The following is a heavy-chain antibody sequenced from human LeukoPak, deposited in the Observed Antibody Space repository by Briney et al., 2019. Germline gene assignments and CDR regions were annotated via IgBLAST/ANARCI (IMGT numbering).Heavy chain of an antibody. Sequence: GGSLRLSCAASGFTFSSYWMHWVRQAPGKGLEWVSSISSSSSYIYYADSVKGRFTISRDNAKNSLYLQMNSLRAEDTAVYYCARDLSNDYVWGSYRPPDPWGQGTLVTVSS. CDR3: ARDLSNDYVWGSYRPPDP. CDR2: ISSSSSYI. J-gene: IGHJ5*02. CDR1: GFTFSSYW. D-gene: IGHD3-16*02. V-gene: IGHV3-21*01.